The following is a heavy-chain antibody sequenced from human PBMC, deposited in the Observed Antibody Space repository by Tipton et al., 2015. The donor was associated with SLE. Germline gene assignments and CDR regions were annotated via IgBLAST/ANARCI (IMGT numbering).Heavy chain of an antibody. Sequence: TLSLTCTVSGGSISSGFYWGWIRQPPGKGLEWIGNIYHSGSTFYNPSLKSRVTISVDTSKNQFSLKLSSVTAADTAVYYCARQRDDYGDFLGWFDPWGQGTLVTVSS. J-gene: IGHJ5*02. V-gene: IGHV4-38-2*02. CDR3: ARQRDDYGDFLGWFDP. CDR2: IYHSGST. CDR1: GGSISSGFY. D-gene: IGHD4-17*01.